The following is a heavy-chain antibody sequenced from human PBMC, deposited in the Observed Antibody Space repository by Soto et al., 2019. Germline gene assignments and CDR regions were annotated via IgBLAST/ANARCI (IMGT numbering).Heavy chain of an antibody. CDR1: GFTFSIYA. CDR3: AKDRGPRRQWLIGPFDY. J-gene: IGHJ4*02. V-gene: IGHV3-30*18. Sequence: QVQLVESGGGVVQPGRSLRVSCAASGFTFSIYAMHWVRQAPGTGLEWVAVISYDGTKTYYADSVKGRFTISRDNSKNTVYLPMNSLREEDTAGYYCAKDRGPRRQWLIGPFDYWGQGTLVTVSP. CDR2: ISYDGTKT. D-gene: IGHD6-19*01.